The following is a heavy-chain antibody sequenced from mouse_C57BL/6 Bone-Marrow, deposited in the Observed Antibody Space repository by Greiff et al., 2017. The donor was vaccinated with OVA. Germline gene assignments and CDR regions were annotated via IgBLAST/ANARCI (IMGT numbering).Heavy chain of an antibody. V-gene: IGHV7-1*01. CDR1: GFTFSDLY. CDR3: ARDYYYPGDY. J-gene: IGHJ4*01. CDR2: SRNKANDYTT. Sequence: EVKVVESGGGLVQSGRSLRLSCATSGFTFSDLYMEWVRQAPGKGLEWIAASRNKANDYTTEYSASVKGRFIVSRDTSQSILYLQMNALRAEDTAIYYCARDYYYPGDYWGQGTSVTVSS. D-gene: IGHD1-1*01.